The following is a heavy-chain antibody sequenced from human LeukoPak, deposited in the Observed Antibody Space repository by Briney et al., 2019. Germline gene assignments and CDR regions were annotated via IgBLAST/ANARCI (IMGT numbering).Heavy chain of an antibody. CDR2: ISANGGHT. V-gene: IGHV3-64*01. CDR1: GFTFSNYA. CDR3: ARVGDETAFDI. J-gene: IGHJ3*02. D-gene: IGHD4-17*01. Sequence: PGGSLRLSCAASGFTFSNYAMHWVRQAPGKGLEYVSAISANGGHTYYANSVKGRFTISRDNTKNTLYFQMGSLRAEDMAVYYCARVGDETAFDIWGQGTMVTVSS.